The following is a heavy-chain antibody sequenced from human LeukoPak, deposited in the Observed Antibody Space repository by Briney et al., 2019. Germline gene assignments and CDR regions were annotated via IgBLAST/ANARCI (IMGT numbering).Heavy chain of an antibody. CDR1: GFTFSSYS. D-gene: IGHD1-26*01. V-gene: IGHV3-21*01. J-gene: IGHJ3*02. Sequence: GGSLRLSCAASGFTFSSYSMNWVRQAPGKGLEWVSSISSSSSNIYYADSVKGRFTISRDNAKNSLYLQMNSLRAEDTAVYYCARDWDSGSYKTRKDAFDIWGQGTMVTVSS. CDR2: ISSSSSNI. CDR3: ARDWDSGSYKTRKDAFDI.